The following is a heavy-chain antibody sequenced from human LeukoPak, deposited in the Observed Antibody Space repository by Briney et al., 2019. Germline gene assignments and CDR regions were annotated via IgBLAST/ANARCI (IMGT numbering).Heavy chain of an antibody. V-gene: IGHV4-59*12. D-gene: IGHD3-10*01. Sequence: SETLSLTCTVSGGSISSYYWSWIRQPPGKGLEWIGCIYYSGSTNYNPSLKSRVTISVDTSKNQFSLKLSSVTAADTAVYYCVEGRSGHDYWGQGTLVTVSS. CDR2: IYYSGST. J-gene: IGHJ4*02. CDR3: VEGRSGHDY. CDR1: GGSISSYY.